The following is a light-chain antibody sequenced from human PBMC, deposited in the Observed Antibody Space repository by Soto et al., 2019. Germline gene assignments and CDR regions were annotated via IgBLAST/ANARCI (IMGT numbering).Light chain of an antibody. CDR1: QSVNRW. CDR2: ETS. J-gene: IGKJ1*01. Sequence: IQMTQSPSTLSASVGDRVTITCRAIQSVNRWLAWYQQKPGKAPKLLIYETSSLESGVPSRFGGSGSGTEFTLTISSLQPDDFAIYYCQQYNSYSWTFGQGTKVDI. CDR3: QQYNSYSWT. V-gene: IGKV1-5*03.